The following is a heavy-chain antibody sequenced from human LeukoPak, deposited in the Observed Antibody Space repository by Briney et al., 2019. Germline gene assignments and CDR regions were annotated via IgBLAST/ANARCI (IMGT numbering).Heavy chain of an antibody. J-gene: IGHJ5*02. CDR1: GGSLSGYY. V-gene: IGHV4-34*01. CDR3: AREEYGDYSNWFDP. Sequence: SETLSLTCAVYGGSLSGYYWSWIRQPPGKGLEWIGEINHSGSTNYNPSLKSRVTISVDTSKNQFSLKLSSVTAADTAVYYCAREEYGDYSNWFDPWGQGTLVTVSS. D-gene: IGHD4-17*01. CDR2: INHSGST.